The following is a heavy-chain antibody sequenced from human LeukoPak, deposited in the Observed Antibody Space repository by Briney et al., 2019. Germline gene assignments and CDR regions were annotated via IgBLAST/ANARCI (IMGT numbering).Heavy chain of an antibody. CDR1: GFIFYSCA. CDR2: ITSSGSST. J-gene: IGHJ4*02. Sequence: GGSLRLSCSASGFIFYSCAMHWVRQAPGRGLEYVAAITSSGSSTFHANSVKGRFTISRDNSKNTLYLQMGSLRPEDMAVYFCTRGPGYDYVWGTYRADYWGQGTLVTVSS. D-gene: IGHD3-16*02. V-gene: IGHV3-64*01. CDR3: TRGPGYDYVWGTYRADY.